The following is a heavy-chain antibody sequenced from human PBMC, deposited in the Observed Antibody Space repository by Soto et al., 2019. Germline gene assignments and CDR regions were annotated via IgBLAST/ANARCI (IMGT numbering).Heavy chain of an antibody. J-gene: IGHJ4*02. CDR2: IYFNGNT. CDR1: GVSISDTSYY. CDR3: ARQGSY. Sequence: QLQLQESGPGLVKPSETLSLTCTVSGVSISDTSYYWGWIRQPPGKGLEWIGTIYFNGNTFYNPSLNSRLTISVDTSSNQFSLRLTSVTAADTAVYYCARQGSYWGQGTLVAVSS. V-gene: IGHV4-39*01.